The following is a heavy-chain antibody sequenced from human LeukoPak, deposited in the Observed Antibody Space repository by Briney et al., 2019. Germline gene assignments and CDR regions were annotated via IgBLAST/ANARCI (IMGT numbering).Heavy chain of an antibody. D-gene: IGHD4-17*01. J-gene: IGHJ4*02. V-gene: IGHV4-61*01. Sequence: SETLSLTCTVSGGSISSSRYYWSWIRQPPGKGLEWIGYIYYSGSTNYNPSLKSRVGISVDTSKNQFSLKLSSVTAADTAVYYCARTGSTVTMLYPFDHWGQGTLVTVSS. CDR2: IYYSGST. CDR1: GGSISSSRYY. CDR3: ARTGSTVTMLYPFDH.